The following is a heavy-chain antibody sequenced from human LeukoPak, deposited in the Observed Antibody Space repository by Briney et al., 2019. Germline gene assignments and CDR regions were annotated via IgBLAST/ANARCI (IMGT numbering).Heavy chain of an antibody. D-gene: IGHD3-10*01. Sequence: GGSLRLSCAASKFTFSFSGMHWVRQAPGKGLEWVASTSYDETNKQYADSVKGRFTISRDNANRTLYLQMNSPRPEDTAVYYCANETSYYGSGTYVYFDYWGQGALVTVSS. CDR1: KFTFSFSG. CDR3: ANETSYYGSGTYVYFDY. V-gene: IGHV3-30*18. CDR2: TSYDETNK. J-gene: IGHJ4*02.